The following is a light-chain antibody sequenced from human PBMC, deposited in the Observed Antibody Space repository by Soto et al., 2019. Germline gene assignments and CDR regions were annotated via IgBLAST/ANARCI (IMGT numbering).Light chain of an antibody. V-gene: IGKV3-11*01. CDR2: DVF. CDR3: QHRAYLPLT. CDR1: QSVKNF. Sequence: EIVLTQSPAFLSLSPGERATLSCRASQSVKNFLAWYQQKPGQAPILLIYDVFNRTTGIPAWFFGSGSGTDFTLTISSLQPEDSAVYYCQHRAYLPLTFGQGTRLEIK. J-gene: IGKJ5*01.